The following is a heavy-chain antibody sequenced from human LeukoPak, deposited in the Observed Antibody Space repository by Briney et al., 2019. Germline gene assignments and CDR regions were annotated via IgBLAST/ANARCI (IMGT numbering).Heavy chain of an antibody. V-gene: IGHV4-59*08. Sequence: PSETLSLTCTVSGGSISSYYWSWIRQPPGKGLEWIGYIYYSGSTNYNPSLKSRVTISVDTSKNQFSLKLSSVTAADTAVYYCARHSYYYDSSGYDYALDYWGQGTLVTVSS. CDR3: ARHSYYYDSSGYDYALDY. D-gene: IGHD3-22*01. J-gene: IGHJ4*02. CDR1: GGSISSYY. CDR2: IYYSGST.